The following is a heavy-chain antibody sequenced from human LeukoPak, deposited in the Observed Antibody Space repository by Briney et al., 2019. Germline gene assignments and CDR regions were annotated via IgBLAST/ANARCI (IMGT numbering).Heavy chain of an antibody. D-gene: IGHD3-10*01. V-gene: IGHV4-34*01. CDR2: INHSGST. CDR1: GGSFSGYY. J-gene: IGHJ4*02. CDR3: ARGRYYYGSGSLRTYYFDY. Sequence: SETLSLTCAVYGGSFSGYYWSWIRQPPGKGLEWIGEINHSGSTNYNPSLKSRVTISVDTSKNQFSLKLSSVTAADTAVYYCARGRYYYGSGSLRTYYFDYWGQGTLVTVSS.